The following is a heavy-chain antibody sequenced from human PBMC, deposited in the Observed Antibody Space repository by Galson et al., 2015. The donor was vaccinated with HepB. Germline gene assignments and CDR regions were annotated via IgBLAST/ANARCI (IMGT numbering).Heavy chain of an antibody. V-gene: IGHV1-69*13. Sequence: SVKVSCKASGGSFSSYAISWVRQAPGQGLEWMGGIIPLFGTTNYAQMFQGRVTITADASTNTAYMELSSLRSEDTAVYYCATSDCGGDCYSWKYYDYYMDVWGKGTTVTVSS. J-gene: IGHJ6*03. CDR3: ATSDCGGDCYSWKYYDYYMDV. CDR1: GGSFSSYA. D-gene: IGHD2-21*02. CDR2: IIPLFGTT.